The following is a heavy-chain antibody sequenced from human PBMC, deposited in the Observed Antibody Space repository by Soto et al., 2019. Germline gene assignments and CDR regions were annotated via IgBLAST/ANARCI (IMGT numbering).Heavy chain of an antibody. J-gene: IGHJ4*02. V-gene: IGHV4-31*03. CDR1: GGSISSGGYY. CDR3: ARTPGY. CDR2: IYYSGST. Sequence: QVQLQESGPGLVKPSQTLSLTCTVSGGSISSGGYYWSWIRQHPGKGLEWIGYIYYSGSTYYNPSHNRRVNITVDTSKNQFSLKVSSVTAADKAGDYCARTPGYWGQGTLVTVSS.